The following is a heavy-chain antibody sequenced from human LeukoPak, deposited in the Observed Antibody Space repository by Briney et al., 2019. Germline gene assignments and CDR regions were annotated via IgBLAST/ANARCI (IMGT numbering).Heavy chain of an antibody. CDR3: AKAVAAAGRFGFDP. V-gene: IGHV4-59*01. CDR2: IYNSGST. CDR1: GGSISTYY. D-gene: IGHD6-13*01. J-gene: IGHJ5*02. Sequence: PSETLSLTCTVSGGSISTYYWSWIRQLPGKGLEWIGYIYNSGSTNYNPSLQSRVTISVDTSKNQFSLRLTSVTAADTAVYYCAKAVAAAGRFGFDPWGQGTLVTVSS.